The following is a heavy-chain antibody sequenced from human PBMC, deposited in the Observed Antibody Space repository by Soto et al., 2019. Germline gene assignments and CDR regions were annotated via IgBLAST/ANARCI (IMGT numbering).Heavy chain of an antibody. D-gene: IGHD1-1*01. CDR3: VRDGTKTLRDRFDP. CDR2: IYATGTT. Sequence: SETLSLTCTVSGASISGYYWSWIRKSAGKGLEWIGRIYATGTTDYNPSLKSRVMMSVDTSKKQFSLRLRSVTAADTAVYYCVRDGTKTLRDRFDPWGQGISVTVSS. J-gene: IGHJ5*02. CDR1: GASISGYY. V-gene: IGHV4-4*07.